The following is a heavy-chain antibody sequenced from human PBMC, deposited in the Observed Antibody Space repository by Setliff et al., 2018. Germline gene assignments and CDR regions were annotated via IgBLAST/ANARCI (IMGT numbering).Heavy chain of an antibody. D-gene: IGHD2-2*01. CDR3: ARGVYCSSTSCSPGLNWFDP. Sequence: PSETLSLTCAVYGGSFSGYYWSWIRQPPGKGLEWIGSIYHSGSTYYNPSLKSRVTISVDTSKNQFSLKLSSVTAADTAVYYCARGVYCSSTSCSPGLNWFDPWGQGTLVTVSS. CDR2: IYHSGST. V-gene: IGHV4-34*01. CDR1: GGSFSGYY. J-gene: IGHJ5*02.